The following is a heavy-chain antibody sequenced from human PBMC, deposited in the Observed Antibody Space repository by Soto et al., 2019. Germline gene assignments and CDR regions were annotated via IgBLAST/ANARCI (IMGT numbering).Heavy chain of an antibody. CDR3: ARGLLWFGECYFDY. J-gene: IGHJ4*02. D-gene: IGHD3-10*01. Sequence: EVQLVESGGGLVQPGGSRRLSCAASGFTFSSYSMNWVRQAPGKGLEWVSYISSSSSTIYYADSVKGRFTISRDNAKNSLYLQMNSLRDEDTAVYYCARGLLWFGECYFDYWGQGTLVTVSS. V-gene: IGHV3-48*02. CDR1: GFTFSSYS. CDR2: ISSSSSTI.